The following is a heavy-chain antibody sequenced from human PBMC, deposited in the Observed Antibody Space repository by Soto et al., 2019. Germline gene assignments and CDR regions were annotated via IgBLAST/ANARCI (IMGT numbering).Heavy chain of an antibody. CDR1: GYSFTSYW. Sequence: PGESLKISCKGSGYSFTSYWISWVRQMPGKGLEWMGRIDPSDSYTNYSPTFQGHVTISADKSISTAYLKWSSLKASDTAMYFCLSRGYYDSSGYPASHDAFDIWGQGTMVTVSS. D-gene: IGHD3-22*01. CDR3: LSRGYYDSSGYPASHDAFDI. V-gene: IGHV5-10-1*01. CDR2: IDPSDSYT. J-gene: IGHJ3*02.